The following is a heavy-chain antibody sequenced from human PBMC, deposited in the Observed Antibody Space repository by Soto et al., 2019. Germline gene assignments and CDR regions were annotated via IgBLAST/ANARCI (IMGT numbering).Heavy chain of an antibody. V-gene: IGHV3-30*18. CDR3: AKGLLYYYDSSGYYSDYLDY. CDR1: GFTFSSYG. CDR2: ISYDGSNK. Sequence: PGGSLRLSCAASGFTFSSYGMHWVRQAPGKGLEWVAVISYDGSNKYYADSVKGRFTISRDNSKNTLYLQMNSLRAEDTAVYYCAKGLLYYYDSSGYYSDYLDYWGQGTLVTVSS. D-gene: IGHD3-22*01. J-gene: IGHJ4*02.